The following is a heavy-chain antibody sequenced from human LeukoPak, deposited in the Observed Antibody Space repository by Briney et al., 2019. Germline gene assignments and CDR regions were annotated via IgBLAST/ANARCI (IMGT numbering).Heavy chain of an antibody. CDR2: IYYSGSS. J-gene: IGHJ6*02. CDR3: ARVVAGYCSSATCQCYTMDV. Sequence: PPETPSLTCAVSGGSITGGDYYWSWIRQPPGKGLEWIGYIYYSGSSYDSPSRKSRLTISVDTSKNQFSLKPSSVTAADTAFYYCARVVAGYCSSATCQCYTMDVWGQGTTV. CDR1: GGSITGGDYY. D-gene: IGHD2-2*01. V-gene: IGHV4-30-4*01.